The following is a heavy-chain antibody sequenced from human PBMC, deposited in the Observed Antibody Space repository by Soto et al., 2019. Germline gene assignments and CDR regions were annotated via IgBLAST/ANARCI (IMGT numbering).Heavy chain of an antibody. D-gene: IGHD3-3*01. CDR1: GFTFSSYA. J-gene: IGHJ4*02. CDR3: AKIDFWSGYYRNRDY. V-gene: IGHV3-23*01. Sequence: GGSLRLSCAASGFTFSSYAMSWVRQAPGKGLDWVSAISGSGGSTYYADSVKGRFTISRDNSKNTLYLQMNSLRAEDTAVYYCAKIDFWSGYYRNRDYWGQGTLVTVSS. CDR2: ISGSGGST.